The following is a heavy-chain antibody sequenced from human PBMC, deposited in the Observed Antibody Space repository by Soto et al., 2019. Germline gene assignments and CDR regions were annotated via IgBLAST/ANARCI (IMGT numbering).Heavy chain of an antibody. D-gene: IGHD3-3*01. J-gene: IGHJ6*02. CDR1: GGSISSYY. V-gene: IGHV4-4*07. CDR3: ARDFGSVGDYYYGMDV. Sequence: PSETLSLTCTVSGGSISSYYWSWIRQPAGKGLEWIGRIYTSGSTNYNPSLTSRVTMSVDTYKNQFSLKLSSVTAADTAVYYCARDFGSVGDYYYGMDVWGQGTTVTVSS. CDR2: IYTSGST.